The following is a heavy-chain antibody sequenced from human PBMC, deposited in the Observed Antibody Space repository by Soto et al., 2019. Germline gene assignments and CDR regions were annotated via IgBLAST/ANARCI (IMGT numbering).Heavy chain of an antibody. V-gene: IGHV4-31*03. D-gene: IGHD6-19*01. CDR1: GGSISSGDYY. CDR3: ARVGSFGVAGYNIDAFDI. CDR2: IYYSGST. J-gene: IGHJ3*02. Sequence: PSETLSLTCTVSGGSISSGDYYWSWIRQHPGKGLEWIGYIYYSGSTYYNPSLKSRVTISVDTSKNQFSLKLSSVTAADTAVYYCARVGSFGVAGYNIDAFDIWGQGTMVTVSS.